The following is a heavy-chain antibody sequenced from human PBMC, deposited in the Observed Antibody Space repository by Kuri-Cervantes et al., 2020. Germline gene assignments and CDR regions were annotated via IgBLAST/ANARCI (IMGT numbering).Heavy chain of an antibody. D-gene: IGHD1-26*01. CDR3: AKEIGRYSGSQGW. CDR1: GITFKNYG. Sequence: GESLKISCAASGITFKNYGMHWVRQAPGKGLEWVAVISYDGSNKYYADSVKGRFTISRDNSKNTLYLQMNSLRAEDTAVYYCAKEIGRYSGSQGWWGQGTLVTVSS. J-gene: IGHJ4*02. CDR2: ISYDGSNK. V-gene: IGHV3-30*18.